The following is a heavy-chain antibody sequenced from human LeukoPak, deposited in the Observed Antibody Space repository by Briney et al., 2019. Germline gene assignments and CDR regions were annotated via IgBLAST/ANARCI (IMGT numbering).Heavy chain of an antibody. CDR3: AKLDYYYYGMDV. CDR2: ISWNSGSI. V-gene: IGHV3-9*01. CDR1: GFTFDDYA. J-gene: IGHJ6*02. Sequence: GGSLRLSCAASGFTFDDYAMHWVRQAPGKGLEWVSGISWNSGSIGYAGSVKGRFTISRDNAKNSLYLQMNSLRAEDTALYYCAKLDYYYYGMDVWGQGTTVTVSS.